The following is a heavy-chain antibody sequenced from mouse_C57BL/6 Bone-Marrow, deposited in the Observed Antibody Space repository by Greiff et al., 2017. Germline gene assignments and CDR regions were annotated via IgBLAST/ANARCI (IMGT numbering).Heavy chain of an antibody. Sequence: VQLQQSGPELVKPGASVKISCKASGYSFTGYYMNWVKQSPEKSLEWIGEINPRTGGTTYNQKFKAKATLTVDKSSSTAYMQLKSLTSEDSAVYYCARSGNYEFAYWGQGTLVTVSA. J-gene: IGHJ3*01. CDR3: ARSGNYEFAY. CDR1: GYSFTGYY. D-gene: IGHD2-1*01. V-gene: IGHV1-42*01. CDR2: INPRTGGT.